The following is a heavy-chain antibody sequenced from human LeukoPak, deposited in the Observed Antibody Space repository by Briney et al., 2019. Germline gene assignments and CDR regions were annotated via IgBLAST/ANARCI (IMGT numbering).Heavy chain of an antibody. CDR1: GFTFSSYS. D-gene: IGHD3-10*01. V-gene: IGHV3-21*01. Sequence: PGRSLRLSCAASGFTFSSYSMNWVRQAPGKGLEWVSSISSSSSYIYYADSVKGRFTISRDNAKNSLYLQMNSLRAEDTAVYYCASEGSGSYYQRIFDYWGQGTLVTVSS. CDR2: ISSSSSYI. J-gene: IGHJ4*02. CDR3: ASEGSGSYYQRIFDY.